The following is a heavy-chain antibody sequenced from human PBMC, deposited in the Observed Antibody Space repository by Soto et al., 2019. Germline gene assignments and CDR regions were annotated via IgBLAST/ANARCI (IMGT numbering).Heavy chain of an antibody. CDR1: GGSISSSNW. Sequence: PSETLSLTCAVSGGSISSSNWWSWVRQPPVKGLEWIGEIYHSGSTNYNPSLKSRVTISVDKSKNQFPLKLSSVTAADTAVYYCASSPIAAAGTWFDPCGQGTLVTVSS. CDR2: IYHSGST. D-gene: IGHD6-13*01. CDR3: ASSPIAAAGTWFDP. J-gene: IGHJ5*02. V-gene: IGHV4-4*02.